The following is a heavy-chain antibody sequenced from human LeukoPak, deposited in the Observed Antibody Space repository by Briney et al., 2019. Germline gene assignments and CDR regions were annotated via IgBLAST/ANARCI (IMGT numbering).Heavy chain of an antibody. Sequence: PSETLSLTCTVSGGSISSSSYYWGWIRQPPGKGLEWIGSIYYSGSTYYNPSLKSRVTISVDTSKNQFSLKLSSVTAADTAVYYCARLQTYYYGSGSYYNPHVGFDYWGQGTLVTVSS. CDR3: ARLQTYYYGSGSYYNPHVGFDY. D-gene: IGHD3-10*01. V-gene: IGHV4-39*07. J-gene: IGHJ4*02. CDR1: GGSISSSSYY. CDR2: IYYSGST.